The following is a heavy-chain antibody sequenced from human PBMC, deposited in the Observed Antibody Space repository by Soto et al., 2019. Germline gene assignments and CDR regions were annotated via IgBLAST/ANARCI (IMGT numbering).Heavy chain of an antibody. CDR1: GVSVTKTSFY. CDR3: VRDRAFSYAYEV. CDR2: FHYGGRT. J-gene: IGHJ4*02. Sequence: PSETLSHTCTVSGVSVTKTSFYRSWISQAPGKGLEWIGYFHYGGRTNYNPSLKSRVNISVDTAKNQFSLQLTSVTAADTAVYFCVRDRAFSYAYEVWGQGSLVTVSS. D-gene: IGHD3-16*01. V-gene: IGHV4-61*01.